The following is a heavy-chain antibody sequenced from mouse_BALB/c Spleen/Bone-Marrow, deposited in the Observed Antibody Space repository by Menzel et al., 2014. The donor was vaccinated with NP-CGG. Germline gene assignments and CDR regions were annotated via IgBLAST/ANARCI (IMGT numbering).Heavy chain of an antibody. Sequence: QVQLQQSGAELMKLGASVKISCKATGYTFSSYWIEWVKRRPGHGLEWIGEILPGSGSTNYNEKFKGKATFTADTSSNTAYMQLSSLTSEDSAVYYCGNYYAMDYWGQGTSVTVSS. V-gene: IGHV1-9*01. CDR2: ILPGSGST. J-gene: IGHJ4*01. CDR3: GNYYAMDY. CDR1: GYTFSSYW.